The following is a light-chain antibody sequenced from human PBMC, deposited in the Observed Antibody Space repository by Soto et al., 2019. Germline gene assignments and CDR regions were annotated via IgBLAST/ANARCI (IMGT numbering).Light chain of an antibody. V-gene: IGKV3-15*01. CDR1: QSFSSN. Sequence: EIVMTQSPATLSVSPGKRATLSCRASQSFSSNLAWYQQKHGQAPRLLIYGASTRDTGVPARFSGSGSGTECTLTISRLQSEDFEVYYCQQYNNWPRTFGQGTRLEIK. J-gene: IGKJ5*01. CDR2: GAS. CDR3: QQYNNWPRT.